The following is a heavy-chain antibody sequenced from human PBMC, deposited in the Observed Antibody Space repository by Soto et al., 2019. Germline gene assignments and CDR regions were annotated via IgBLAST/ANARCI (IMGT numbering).Heavy chain of an antibody. CDR3: ARDPGITWFRTSFKPGYNMDV. CDR1: GYIFTRYY. V-gene: IGHV1-46*01. Sequence: ASVKVSCKASGYIFTRYYMHWVRQAPGQGFEWMGIINPSGGSTTYAQKFQGRVIMTRDTSTSTVYMELSSLRSEDTAVYYCARDPGITWFRTSFKPGYNMDVWGQGTTVTSP. D-gene: IGHD2-2*01. J-gene: IGHJ6*02. CDR2: INPSGGST.